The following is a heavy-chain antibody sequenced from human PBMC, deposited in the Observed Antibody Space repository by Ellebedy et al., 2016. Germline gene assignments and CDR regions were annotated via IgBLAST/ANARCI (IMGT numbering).Heavy chain of an antibody. CDR2: FYSGASR. V-gene: IGHV3-53*01. Sequence: GESLKISXAVSGFDVSLHYMAWVRQAPVKGLEWVSIFYSGASRYYADSVKGRFTISRDYSSNSLYLEMRDLRVEDSAVYFCARGHRPEYQSPPHYFDSWGQGAVVTVSS. D-gene: IGHD1-14*01. CDR1: GFDVSLHY. J-gene: IGHJ4*02. CDR3: ARGHRPEYQSPPHYFDS.